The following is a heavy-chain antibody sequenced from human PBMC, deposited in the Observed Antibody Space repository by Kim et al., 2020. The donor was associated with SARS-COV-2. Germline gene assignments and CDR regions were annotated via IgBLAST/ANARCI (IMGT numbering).Heavy chain of an antibody. D-gene: IGHD3-16*01. J-gene: IGHJ6*02. Sequence: PSLKSRVTISVDTSKNQFSLKLSSVTAADTAVYYCARAYDEDYYYGMDVWGQGTTVTVSS. V-gene: IGHV4-59*01. CDR3: ARAYDEDYYYGMDV.